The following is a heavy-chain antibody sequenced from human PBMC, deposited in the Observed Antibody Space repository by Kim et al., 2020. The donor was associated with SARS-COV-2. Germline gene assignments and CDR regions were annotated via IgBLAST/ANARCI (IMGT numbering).Heavy chain of an antibody. CDR3: ARDQYYGSGSYYLDY. D-gene: IGHD3-10*01. CDR2: INAGNGNT. CDR1: GYTFTSYA. Sequence: ASVKVSCKASGYTFTSYAMHWVRQAPGQRLEWMGWINAGNGNTKYSQKFQGRVTITRDTSASTAYMELSSLRSEDTAVYYCARDQYYGSGSYYLDYWGQGTLVTVSS. J-gene: IGHJ4*02. V-gene: IGHV1-3*01.